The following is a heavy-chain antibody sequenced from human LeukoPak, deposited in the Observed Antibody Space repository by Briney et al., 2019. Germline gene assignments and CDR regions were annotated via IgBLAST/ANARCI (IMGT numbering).Heavy chain of an antibody. CDR1: GFTFSSYA. V-gene: IGHV3-23*01. J-gene: IGHJ4*02. Sequence: GGSLRLSCAASGFTFSSYAMTWVRQAPGKGLEWVSPISDSDSTYYADYVECLMTISRDNSKNTLYLQLNSLRAEDTAVYYCAKDPHSSGWYFTAFDYWGQGTMVTVSS. CDR3: AKDPHSSGWYFTAFDY. CDR2: ISDSDST. D-gene: IGHD6-19*01.